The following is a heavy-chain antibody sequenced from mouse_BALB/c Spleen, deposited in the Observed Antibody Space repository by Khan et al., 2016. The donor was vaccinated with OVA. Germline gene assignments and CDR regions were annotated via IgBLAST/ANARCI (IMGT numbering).Heavy chain of an antibody. V-gene: IGHV5-6*01. CDR2: ISSGGDYT. CDR1: GFSFSSYS. Sequence: EVELQESGADLVEPGGSLKLSCAASGFSFSSYSMSWVRQPPDKRLEWVATISSGGDYTYYPDIVKRRFTISRDNAKNTLFLQMSSLTSEDTANYYCASPLTGSFSYWGQGTLVAVSA. J-gene: IGHJ3*01. CDR3: ASPLTGSFSY.